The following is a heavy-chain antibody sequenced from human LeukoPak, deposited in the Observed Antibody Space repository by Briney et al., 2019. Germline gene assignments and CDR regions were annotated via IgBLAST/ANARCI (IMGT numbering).Heavy chain of an antibody. V-gene: IGHV4-59*01. J-gene: IGHJ5*02. CDR3: ARYSSGFAFWFDP. D-gene: IGHD6-19*01. Sequence: PSETLSLTCTVSGGSISSYYWSWIRQPPGKGLEWIGYIYYSGSTSYNPSLKSRVTISVDTSKNQFSLKLSSVTAADTAVYYCARYSSGFAFWFDPWGQGTLVTVSS. CDR2: IYYSGST. CDR1: GGSISSYY.